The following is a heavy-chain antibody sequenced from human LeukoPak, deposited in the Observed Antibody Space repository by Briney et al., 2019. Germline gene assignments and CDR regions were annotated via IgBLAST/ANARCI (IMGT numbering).Heavy chain of an antibody. CDR1: GYTFSGYF. J-gene: IGHJ4*02. V-gene: IGHV1-2*06. CDR3: ARDLSSTPNWEFDY. D-gene: IGHD7-27*01. Sequence: ASVKVPCKTSGYTFSGYFIHWVRQAAGQGLEWMGRINSNSGATEYGQNFQGRVAMSRDTSISTASMELSWLTSDDTAVYYCARDLSSTPNWEFDYWGQGTLVTVSS. CDR2: INSNSGAT.